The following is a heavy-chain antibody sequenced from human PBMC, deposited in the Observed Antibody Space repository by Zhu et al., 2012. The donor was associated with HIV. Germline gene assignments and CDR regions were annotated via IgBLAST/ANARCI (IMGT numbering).Heavy chain of an antibody. D-gene: IGHD3-10*01. Sequence: QVQLQESGPGLVKPSETLSLTCTISGGSISSYTYYWGWIRQPPGMGLEWIGSMYYSGSTYYNPSLKRRVTISVDTSKKQFSLKLTSLTAADTAVYYCARQGDYFGAKYFDYWGLGTPVTVSS. J-gene: IGHJ4*02. CDR1: GGSISSYTYY. CDR2: MYYSGST. V-gene: IGHV4-39*01. CDR3: ARQGDYFGAKYFDY.